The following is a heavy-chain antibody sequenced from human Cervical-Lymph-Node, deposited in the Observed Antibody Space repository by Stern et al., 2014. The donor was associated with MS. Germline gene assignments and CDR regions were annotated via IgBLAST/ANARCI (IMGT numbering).Heavy chain of an antibody. V-gene: IGHV3-9*01. Sequence: VQLVESGGGLVQPGRSRRLSCTASGFTFEDYAMHWVRQVPGKGLEWVSGISWNSGRIGYADFVKGRFTISRDNAKNSLYLQMNSLRTADTALYYCARGLGGSRGDSWFDPWGQGTLVTVSS. D-gene: IGHD3-10*01. CDR1: GFTFEDYA. J-gene: IGHJ5*02. CDR3: ARGLGGSRGDSWFDP. CDR2: ISWNSGRI.